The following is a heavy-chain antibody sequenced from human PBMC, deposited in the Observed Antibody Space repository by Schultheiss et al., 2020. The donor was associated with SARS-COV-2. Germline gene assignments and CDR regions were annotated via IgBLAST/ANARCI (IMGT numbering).Heavy chain of an antibody. Sequence: SETLSLTCTVSGGSISSSSYYWGWIRQPPGKGLEWIGYIYYSGSTNYNPSLKSRVTISVDTSKNQFSLKLSSVTAADTAVYYCARDPPGYSPDYWGQGTLVTVSS. V-gene: IGHV4-61*01. D-gene: IGHD1-1*01. CDR1: GGSISSSSYY. CDR3: ARDPPGYSPDY. CDR2: IYYSGST. J-gene: IGHJ4*02.